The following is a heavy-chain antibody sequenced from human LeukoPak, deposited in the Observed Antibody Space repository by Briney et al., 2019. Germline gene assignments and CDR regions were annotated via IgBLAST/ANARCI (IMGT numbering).Heavy chain of an antibody. J-gene: IGHJ6*03. CDR2: IYTSGST. D-gene: IGHD2-2*01. CDR1: GGSISSYY. CDR3: ARGNPADYYYYMDV. V-gene: IGHV4-4*07. Sequence: VKPSENLSLTCTVSGGSISSYYWSWIRQPAGKGLEWIGRIYTSGSTNYNPSLKSRVTMSVDTSKNQFSLKLSSVTAADTAVYYCARGNPADYYYYMDVWGKGTTVTVSS.